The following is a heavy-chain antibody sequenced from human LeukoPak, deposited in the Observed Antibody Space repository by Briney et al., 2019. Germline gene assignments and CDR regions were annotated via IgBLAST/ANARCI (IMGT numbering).Heavy chain of an antibody. V-gene: IGHV3-30*18. J-gene: IGHJ4*02. D-gene: IGHD6-13*01. CDR3: TKVLSASSWSYFDY. CDR1: GFTFSSYG. CDR2: ISYDGSNK. Sequence: PGGSLRLSCAASGFTFSSYGMHGVRQAPGKGLEWVAVISYDGSNKYYADSVKGRFTISRDNSKNTLYLHMNSLRAEDTAVYYCTKVLSASSWSYFDYWGQGTLVTVSS.